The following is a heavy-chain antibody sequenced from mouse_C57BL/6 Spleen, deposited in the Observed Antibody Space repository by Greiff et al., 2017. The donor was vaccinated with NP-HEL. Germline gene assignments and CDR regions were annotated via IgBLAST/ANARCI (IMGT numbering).Heavy chain of an antibody. J-gene: IGHJ4*01. CDR1: GYTFTSYW. CDR3: ATITTVVGRAMDY. D-gene: IGHD1-1*01. CDR2: IYPGSGST. Sequence: VQLQQPGAELVKPGASVKMSCKASGYTFTSYWITWVKQRPGQGLEWIGDIYPGSGSTNYNEKFKSKATLTVDTSSSTAYMQLSSLTSEDSAVYYCATITTVVGRAMDYWGQGTSVTVSS. V-gene: IGHV1-55*01.